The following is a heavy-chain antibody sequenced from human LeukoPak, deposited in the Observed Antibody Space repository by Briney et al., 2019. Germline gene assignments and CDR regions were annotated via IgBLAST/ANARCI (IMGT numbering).Heavy chain of an antibody. CDR1: GYTFTSYY. V-gene: IGHV1-46*01. CDR2: INPGGGST. CDR3: ARSHTSFDY. J-gene: IGHJ4*02. Sequence: ASAKVSCKASGYTFTSYYMHWVRQAPGQGLEWMGIINPGGGSTNYPQKFQGRVTMTRDTSTSTVYMELSSLRSEDTAVYYCARSHTSFDYWGQGTLVTVSS.